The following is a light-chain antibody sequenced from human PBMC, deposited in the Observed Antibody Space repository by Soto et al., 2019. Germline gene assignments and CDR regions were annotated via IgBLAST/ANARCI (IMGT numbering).Light chain of an antibody. J-gene: IGKJ4*01. CDR3: QQYASVPLT. CDR1: QDISNTNY. CDR2: DAS. V-gene: IGKV1-33*01. Sequence: DIQMTQSPSSLSASVGDRVTITCQASQDISNTNYLNWYQQRPGKGPKLLIYDASNLERGVPSRFSGSESGTNFTFTISSLQPEDIATYYCQQYASVPLTFGGGTKVEIK.